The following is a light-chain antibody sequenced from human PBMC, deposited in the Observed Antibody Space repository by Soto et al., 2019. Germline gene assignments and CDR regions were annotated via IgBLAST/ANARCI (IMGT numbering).Light chain of an antibody. CDR2: GAS. CDR3: QQYTFTPTT. V-gene: IGKV3-20*01. J-gene: IGKJ5*01. Sequence: VLTGAPNTVSLSPGERAYLSVGASQTVSSNYLAWCQQRPGQAPRLLIYGASTRAAGIPDRFSGSGSGTNFTLTISRLQPEDSAVYLCQQYTFTPTTLGQGTRLEIK. CDR1: QTVSSNY.